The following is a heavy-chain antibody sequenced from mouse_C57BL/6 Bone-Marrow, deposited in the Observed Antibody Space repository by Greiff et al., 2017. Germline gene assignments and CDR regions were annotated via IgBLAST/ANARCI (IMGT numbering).Heavy chain of an antibody. V-gene: IGHV5-4*01. D-gene: IGHD2-3*01. CDR3: ARDLDGYSYYYYAMDY. CDR2: LSDGGSYT. CDR1: GFTFSSYA. Sequence: VQLQQSGGGLVKPGGSLKLSCAASGFTFSSYAMSWVRQTPEKRLEWVATLSDGGSYTYYPDNVKGRFTISRDNAKNNLYLQMSHLKSEDTAMNYCARDLDGYSYYYYAMDYWGQGTSVTVSS. J-gene: IGHJ4*01.